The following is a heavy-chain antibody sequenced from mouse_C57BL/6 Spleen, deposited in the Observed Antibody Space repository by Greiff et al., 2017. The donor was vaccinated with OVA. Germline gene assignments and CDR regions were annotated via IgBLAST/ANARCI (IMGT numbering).Heavy chain of an antibody. CDR3: ARGGAYSNFFDY. CDR1: GYAFSSYW. D-gene: IGHD2-5*01. Sequence: QVQLQQSGAELVKPGASVKISCKASGYAFSSYWMNWVKQRPGKGLEWIGQIYPGDGDTNYNGKFKGKATLTADKSSSTAYMQLSSLTSEDSAVYFCARGGAYSNFFDYWGQGTTLTVSS. CDR2: IYPGDGDT. V-gene: IGHV1-80*01. J-gene: IGHJ2*01.